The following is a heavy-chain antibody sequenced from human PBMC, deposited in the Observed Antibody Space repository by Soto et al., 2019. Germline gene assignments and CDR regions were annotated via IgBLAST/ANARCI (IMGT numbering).Heavy chain of an antibody. CDR1: GYSFTNYW. CDR3: ARGATTFDS. CDR2: IYPGASNT. J-gene: IGHJ4*02. Sequence: PGESLKISCKGSGYSFTNYWIGWVRQTPGKGLEWMGIIYPGASNTRYSPSFQGQVTISADKSVNTAYLQWTSLNVSDTAMYYCARGATTFDSWGQGTLVTVSS. D-gene: IGHD1-26*01. V-gene: IGHV5-51*01.